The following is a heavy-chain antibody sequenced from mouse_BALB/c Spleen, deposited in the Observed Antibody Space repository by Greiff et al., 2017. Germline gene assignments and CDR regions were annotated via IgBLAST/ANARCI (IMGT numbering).Heavy chain of an antibody. CDR1: GFTFSSYT. V-gene: IGHV5-6-4*01. Sequence: EVKLVESGGGLVKPGGSLKLSCAASGFTFSSYTMSWVRQTPEKRLEWVATISSGGSYTYYPDSVKGRFTISRDNAKNTLYLQMSSLKSEDTAMYYCTRSLYYDYDVYFFDYWGQGTTLTVSS. CDR3: TRSLYYDYDVYFFDY. D-gene: IGHD2-4*01. J-gene: IGHJ2*01. CDR2: ISSGGSYT.